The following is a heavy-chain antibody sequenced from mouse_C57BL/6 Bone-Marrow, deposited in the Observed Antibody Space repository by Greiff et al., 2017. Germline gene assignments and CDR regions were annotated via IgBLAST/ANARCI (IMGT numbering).Heavy chain of an antibody. CDR2: ISSGGSYT. J-gene: IGHJ2*01. D-gene: IGHD1-1*01. CDR3: AVSPITTVVAFDY. Sequence: EVKLVESGGDLVKPGGSLKLSCAASGFTFSSYGMSWVRQTPDTRLEWVATISSGGSYTYYPDSVKGRFTISRDNAKNTLYLQKSSLKSEDTAMYYWAVSPITTVVAFDYWGQGTTLTVSS. CDR1: GFTFSSYG. V-gene: IGHV5-6*02.